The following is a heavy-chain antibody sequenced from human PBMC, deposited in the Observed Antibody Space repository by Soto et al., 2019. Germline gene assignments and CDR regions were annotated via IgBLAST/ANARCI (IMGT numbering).Heavy chain of an antibody. Sequence: QVQLVESGGGVVKPGRSLRLSCAASRFISSTSGMYWVRQVPGKGLEWVAVISSDGSKKYYGDSVKGRFTISRAKAKHTLYAEINSPRAGDTAGYYCVKGLEVSSGYGDWGMEVWGHGTAVTVSS. CDR3: VKGLEVSSGYGDWGMEV. CDR2: ISSDGSKK. J-gene: IGHJ6*02. CDR1: RFISSTSG. D-gene: IGHD5-12*01. V-gene: IGHV3-30*18.